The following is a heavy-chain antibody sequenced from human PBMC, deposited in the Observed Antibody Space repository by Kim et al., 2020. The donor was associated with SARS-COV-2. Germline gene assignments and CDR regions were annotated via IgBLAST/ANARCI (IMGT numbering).Heavy chain of an antibody. CDR3: AREDGSGRNNYYYYGMDV. Sequence: KGRFTISRDNAKNSLYLQMNSLRAEDTAVYYCAREDGSGRNNYYYYGMDVWGQGTTVTVSS. J-gene: IGHJ6*02. D-gene: IGHD3-10*01. V-gene: IGHV3-11*06.